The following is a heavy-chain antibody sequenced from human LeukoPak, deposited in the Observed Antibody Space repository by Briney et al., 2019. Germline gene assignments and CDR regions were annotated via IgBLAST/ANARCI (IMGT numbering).Heavy chain of an antibody. J-gene: IGHJ4*02. CDR2: IRYDGSNK. D-gene: IGHD4-23*01. CDR1: GFTFSSYG. V-gene: IGHV3-30*02. Sequence: GGSLRLSCAASGFTFSSYGMHWVRQAPSKGLEWVAFIRYDGSNKYYADSVKGRFTIPRDNSKNTLYLQMNSLRAEDTAVYYCARYNYGGYDYWGQGTLVTVSS. CDR3: ARYNYGGYDY.